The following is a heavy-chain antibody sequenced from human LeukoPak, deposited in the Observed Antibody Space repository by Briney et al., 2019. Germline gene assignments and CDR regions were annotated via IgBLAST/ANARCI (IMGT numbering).Heavy chain of an antibody. CDR2: IKQDGSEK. V-gene: IGHV3-7*01. CDR1: GFRFNTYG. J-gene: IGHJ6*03. CDR3: AREEWELLRYYYYYMDV. Sequence: GGSLRLSCAASGFRFNTYGMSWVRQAPGKGLEWVANIKQDGSEKYYVDSVKGRFTISRDNAKNSLYLQMNSLRAEDTAVYYCAREEWELLRYYYYYMDVWGKGTTVTVSS. D-gene: IGHD1-26*01.